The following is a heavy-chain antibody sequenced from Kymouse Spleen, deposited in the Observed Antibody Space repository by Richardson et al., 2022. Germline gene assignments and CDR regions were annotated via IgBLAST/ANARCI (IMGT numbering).Heavy chain of an antibody. CDR1: GGSFSGYY. V-gene: IGHV4-34*01. J-gene: IGHJ5*02. CDR2: INHSGST. Sequence: QVQLQQWGAGLLKPSETLSLTCAVYGGSFSGYYWSWIRQPPGKGLEWIGEINHSGSTNYNPSLKSRVTISVDTSKNQFSLKLSSVTAADTAVYYCARGGIVATIRWFDPWGQGTLVTVSS. D-gene: IGHD5-12*01. CDR3: ARGGIVATIRWFDP.